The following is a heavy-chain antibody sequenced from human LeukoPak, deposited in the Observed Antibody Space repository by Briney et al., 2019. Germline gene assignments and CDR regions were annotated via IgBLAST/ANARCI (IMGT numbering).Heavy chain of an antibody. CDR2: IYYTGST. V-gene: IGHV4-59*01. CDR1: GDSFTKYF. J-gene: IGHJ4*02. Sequence: SETLSLTCTVSGDSFTKYFWSWIRQPPGKGLEWIGSIYYTGSTNYNPSLQSRVTISLGTSKNHFSLNLNSVTAADTAVYYCARGKGDFDSWGQGTLVTVSS. D-gene: IGHD3-16*01. CDR3: ARGKGDFDS.